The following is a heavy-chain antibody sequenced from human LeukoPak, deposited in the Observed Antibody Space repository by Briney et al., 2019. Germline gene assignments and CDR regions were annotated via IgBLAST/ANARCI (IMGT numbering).Heavy chain of an antibody. CDR2: IIPIFGTA. CDR1: GGTFSSYA. V-gene: IGHV1-69*01. Sequence: SVKVSCKASGGTFSSYAISWVRQAPGQWLEWMGGIIPIFGTANYAQKFQGRVTITADESTSTAYMELSSLRSEDTAVYCCASSTVTPGYYYYGMDVWGKGTTVTVSS. D-gene: IGHD4-17*01. J-gene: IGHJ6*04. CDR3: ASSTVTPGYYYYGMDV.